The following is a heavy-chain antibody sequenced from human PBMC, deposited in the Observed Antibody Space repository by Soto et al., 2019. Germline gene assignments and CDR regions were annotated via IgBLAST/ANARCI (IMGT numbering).Heavy chain of an antibody. J-gene: IGHJ5*01. V-gene: IGHV1-3*01. CDR1: GYTFSRYA. CDR2: INAGNGNT. CDR3: ARDQQSRNWFDS. D-gene: IGHD6-13*01. Sequence: ASVKVSCKASGYTFSRYAIHWVRQAPGQRLEWMGWINAGNGNTKYSQKFEGRVTLTTDTSANTVYMELSSLRFEDTALYYCARDQQSRNWFDSRGQGTLVTVSS.